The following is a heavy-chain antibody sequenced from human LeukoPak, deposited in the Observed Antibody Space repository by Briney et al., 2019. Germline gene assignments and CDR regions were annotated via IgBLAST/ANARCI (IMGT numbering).Heavy chain of an antibody. J-gene: IGHJ4*02. CDR3: ARDRVPMVRGVNYFDY. V-gene: IGHV3-23*01. D-gene: IGHD3-10*01. Sequence: PGGSLRLSCAASGLTFSSYTLTWVRQAPGKGLEWVSSISGSGSTTYYADSVKGRFTISRDNSKNTLYLQMNSLRAEDTAVYYCARDRVPMVRGVNYFDYWGQGTLVTVSS. CDR1: GLTFSSYT. CDR2: ISGSGSTT.